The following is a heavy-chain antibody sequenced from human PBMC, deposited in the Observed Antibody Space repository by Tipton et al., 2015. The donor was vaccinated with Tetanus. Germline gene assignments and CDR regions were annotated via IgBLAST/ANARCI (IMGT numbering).Heavy chain of an antibody. CDR2: IYYSGST. D-gene: IGHD3-22*01. V-gene: IGHV4-61*01. CDR3: ASGLYYDSSGFDY. CDR1: GGSVSSGSYY. Sequence: TLSLTCTVSGGSVSSGSYYWSWIRQPPGKGLEWIGYIYYSGSTNYNPSLKSRVTISVDTSKNQFSLKLSSVTAADTAVYYCASGLYYDSSGFDYWGQGTLVTVSS. J-gene: IGHJ4*02.